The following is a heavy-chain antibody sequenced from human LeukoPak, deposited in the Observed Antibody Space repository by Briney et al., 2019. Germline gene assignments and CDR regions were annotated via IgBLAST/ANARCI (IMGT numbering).Heavy chain of an antibody. D-gene: IGHD3-3*01. CDR3: AKGGQNYDFWRFDY. CDR1: GFTFTIYA. CDR2: ISGSGGST. V-gene: IGHV3-23*01. J-gene: IGHJ4*02. Sequence: GRSLRLSCAASGFTFTIYAMNWVRHAPGEGLEWVSSISGSGGSTYFAGSVKGRVTISRDNTKNTMYMQMNKLRVEDAAVYYCAKGGQNYDFWRFDYWGQGSLVTVSS.